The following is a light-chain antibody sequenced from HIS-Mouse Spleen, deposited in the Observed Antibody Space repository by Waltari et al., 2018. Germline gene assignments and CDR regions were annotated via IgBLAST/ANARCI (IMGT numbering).Light chain of an antibody. CDR2: EVS. CDR1: SRDVGGYNY. CDR3: SSYTSSRV. V-gene: IGLV2-14*01. Sequence: QSALTQPASVSGSPGQSITIPCTGTSRDVGGYNYVSWYQQHPGKAPKLMIYEVSNRPSGVSNRFSGSKSGNTASLTISGLQAEDEADYYCSSYTSSRVFGGGTKLTVL. J-gene: IGLJ3*02.